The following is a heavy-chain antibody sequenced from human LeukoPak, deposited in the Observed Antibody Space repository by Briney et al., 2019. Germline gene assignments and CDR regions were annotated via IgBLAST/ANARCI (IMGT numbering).Heavy chain of an antibody. J-gene: IGHJ5*02. CDR1: GGSISSSGYY. CDR3: AREPMVRGVIFGFDP. D-gene: IGHD3-10*01. V-gene: IGHV4-31*03. CDR2: IYYSGST. Sequence: SSETLSLTCTVSGGSISSSGYYWSWIRQHPGKGLEWIGYIYYSGSTYYNPSLKSRVTISVDTSKNQFSLKLSSVTAADTAVYYCAREPMVRGVIFGFDPWGQGTLVTVSS.